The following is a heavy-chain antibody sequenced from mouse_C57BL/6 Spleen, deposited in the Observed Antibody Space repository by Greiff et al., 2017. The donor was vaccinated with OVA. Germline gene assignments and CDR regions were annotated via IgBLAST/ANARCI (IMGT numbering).Heavy chain of an antibody. CDR3: TRGGSSGVFAY. CDR2: IDPETGGT. V-gene: IGHV1-15*01. J-gene: IGHJ3*01. CDR1: GYTFTDYE. D-gene: IGHD3-2*02. Sequence: VKLMESGAELVRPGASVTLSCKASGYTFTDYEMHWVKQTPVHGLEWIGAIDPETGGTAYNQKFKGKAILTADKSSSTAYMELRSLTSEDSAVYYCTRGGSSGVFAYWGQGTLVTVSA.